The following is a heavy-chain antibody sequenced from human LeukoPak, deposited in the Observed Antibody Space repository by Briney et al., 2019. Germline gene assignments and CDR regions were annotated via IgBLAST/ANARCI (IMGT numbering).Heavy chain of an antibody. CDR1: GGSISSYY. D-gene: IGHD6-19*01. V-gene: IGHV4-59*01. CDR2: IYYSGST. J-gene: IGHJ4*02. CDR3: ARGRADSSGWQLPFDY. Sequence: SETLSLTCTVSGGSISSYYWSWIRQPPGKGLEWIGYIYYSGSTNYNPSLKSRVTISVDTSKNQFSLKLSSVTAADTAVYYCARGRADSSGWQLPFDYWGQGTLVTVSS.